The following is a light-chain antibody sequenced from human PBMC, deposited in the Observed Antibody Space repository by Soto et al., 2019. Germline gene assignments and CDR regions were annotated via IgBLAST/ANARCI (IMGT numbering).Light chain of an antibody. J-gene: IGKJ3*01. CDR1: QTPRTF. CDR2: ATS. V-gene: IGKV1-39*01. CDR3: QQPPYD. Sequence: EMQMSRAPSECRSPVGERLSVTCRASQTPRTFLNWYQQKPGKAPKLLIYATSTLQSGVPSLFSGRHYAAEFCVPINHLQPEDLAMCDSQQPPYDFRPGTKVDIK.